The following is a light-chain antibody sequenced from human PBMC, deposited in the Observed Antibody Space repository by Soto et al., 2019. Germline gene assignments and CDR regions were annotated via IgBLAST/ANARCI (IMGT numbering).Light chain of an antibody. CDR2: GAS. CDR1: QRVSNN. V-gene: IGKV3-15*01. CDR3: QQYNNWPLT. Sequence: EIVMTQSPATPSVSPGERATLSCRACQRVSNNFAWYQQKRGQAPRLLIYGASTRATGIPARFSGSGSGTEFTLPISRLQSEDFAVYCCQQYNNWPLTFGGGTKV. J-gene: IGKJ4*01.